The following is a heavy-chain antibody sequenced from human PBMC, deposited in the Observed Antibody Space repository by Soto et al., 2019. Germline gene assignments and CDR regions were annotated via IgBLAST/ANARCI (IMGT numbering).Heavy chain of an antibody. CDR2: IYYSGGT. CDR3: TREQSDDNYFDP. V-gene: IGHV4-59*01. J-gene: IGHJ5*02. Sequence: ESLKISCKGSGYSFTSYWIGWVRQPPGKGLEWLGYIYYSGGTNYNPSLKSRVTISLDKSKSQFSLRLISVTAADTAVYYCTREQSDDNYFDPWGQGTLVTVSS. D-gene: IGHD6-19*01. CDR1: GYSFTSYW.